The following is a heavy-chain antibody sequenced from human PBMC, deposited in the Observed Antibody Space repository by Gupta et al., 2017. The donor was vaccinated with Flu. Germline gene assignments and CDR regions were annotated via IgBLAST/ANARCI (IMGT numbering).Heavy chain of an antibody. V-gene: IGHV3-23*01. D-gene: IGHD2-15*01. CDR3: AKDRYCRGDNCYLTSYYYGMEV. J-gene: IGHJ6*01. Sequence: WISVISGTGGATYYEDSVKGRFTISRDNSKNTVYLRMNSLRAEDTAVYYCAKDRYCRGDNCYLTSYYYGMEVWGQGTTVTVSA. CDR2: ISGTGGAT.